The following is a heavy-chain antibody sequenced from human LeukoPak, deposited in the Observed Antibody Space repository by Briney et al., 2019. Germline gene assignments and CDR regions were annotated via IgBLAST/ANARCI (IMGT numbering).Heavy chain of an antibody. D-gene: IGHD3-3*01. CDR1: GYSFSSGYY. CDR3: ARQTGAGLFILP. J-gene: IGHJ4*02. V-gene: IGHV4-59*08. CDR2: IYYSGST. Sequence: SETLSLTCTVSGYSFSSGYYWSWIRQPPGKGLEWIGYIYYSGSTNYNPSLKSRVTISVDTSKNQFSLILTSVTAADTAVYYCARQTGAGLFILPGGQGTLVTVSS.